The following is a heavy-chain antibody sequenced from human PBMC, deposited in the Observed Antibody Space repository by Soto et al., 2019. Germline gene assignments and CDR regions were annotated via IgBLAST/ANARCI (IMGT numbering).Heavy chain of an antibody. CDR2: IIPMFGTA. V-gene: IGHV1-69*13. Sequence: SVKVSCKASGGTFSRDAISWVRQAPGQGLEWMGGIIPMFGTAKYVQKFQGRLTITADESTTTAYLELRSLRSDDTAVYYCARGVVVVAASQLGWFDPWGQGTLVTVSS. J-gene: IGHJ5*02. CDR1: GGTFSRDA. CDR3: ARGVVVVAASQLGWFDP. D-gene: IGHD2-15*01.